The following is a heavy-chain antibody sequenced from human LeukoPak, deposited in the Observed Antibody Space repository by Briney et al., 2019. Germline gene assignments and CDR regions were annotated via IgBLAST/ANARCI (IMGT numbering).Heavy chain of an antibody. V-gene: IGHV4-39*07. Sequence: SETLSLTCTVSGASISSGGYYWSWIRQPPGKGLEWIGEINHSGSTNYNPSLKSRVTISVDTSKNQFSLKLSSVTAADTAVYYCARGRRYYYGSGSYYDYWGQGTLVTVSS. D-gene: IGHD3-10*01. J-gene: IGHJ4*02. CDR2: INHSGST. CDR1: GASISSGGYY. CDR3: ARGRRYYYGSGSYYDY.